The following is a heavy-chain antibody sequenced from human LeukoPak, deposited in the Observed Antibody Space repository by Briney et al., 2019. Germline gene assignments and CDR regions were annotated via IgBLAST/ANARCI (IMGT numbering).Heavy chain of an antibody. J-gene: IGHJ4*02. CDR3: ARAPNWKHFDY. CDR1: GGSISSSNW. CDR2: IYHSGTA. V-gene: IGHV4-4*02. D-gene: IGHD1-1*01. Sequence: KSSETLSLTCAVSGGSISSSNWWSWVSQPPGKGLEWIGEIYHSGTANYDPSLKSRLTISVDKSKNQFSLKLSSVTAADPAVYYCARAPNWKHFDYWGQGTLVTVSS.